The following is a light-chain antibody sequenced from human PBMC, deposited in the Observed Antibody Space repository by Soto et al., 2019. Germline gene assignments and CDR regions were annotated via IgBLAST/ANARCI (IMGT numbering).Light chain of an antibody. V-gene: IGLV2-14*01. CDR3: SSYTSSSTKV. CDR1: SSDVGGYNY. Sequence: QSALTQPASVSGSPGQSITISCTGTSSDVGGYNYVSWYQQHPGKAPKLMIYDVSNRPSGVSNRCSGSKSGNTASLTISGLKAEDEADYYCSSYTSSSTKVFGTGTKLTVL. J-gene: IGLJ1*01. CDR2: DVS.